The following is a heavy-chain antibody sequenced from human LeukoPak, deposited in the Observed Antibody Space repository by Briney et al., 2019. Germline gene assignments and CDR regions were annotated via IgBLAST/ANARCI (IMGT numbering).Heavy chain of an antibody. V-gene: IGHV4-34*01. D-gene: IGHD3-3*01. CDR3: ARGLLRPYYYYGMDV. CDR2: INHSGST. Sequence: SETLSLTCAVYGGSFSGYYWSWIRQPPGKGLEWIGEINHSGSTNYNPSLKSRVTISVDTSKNQFSLELSSVTAADTAVYYCARGLLRPYYYYGMDVWGQGTTVTVSS. J-gene: IGHJ6*02. CDR1: GGSFSGYY.